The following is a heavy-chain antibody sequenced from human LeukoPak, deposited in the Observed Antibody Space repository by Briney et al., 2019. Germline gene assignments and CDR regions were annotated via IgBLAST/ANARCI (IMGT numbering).Heavy chain of an antibody. J-gene: IGHJ1*01. D-gene: IGHD3-16*01. V-gene: IGHV4-61*02. Sequence: SETLSLTCTVSGGSISSGSYYWTWIRQPAGKGLEWIGRIYTSGSTNYNPSLKSRVTISVDTSKNQFSLRLNSVTAADTAVYYCARIYGDYVSGYFQHWGQGTLVTVSS. CDR3: ARIYGDYVSGYFQH. CDR2: IYTSGST. CDR1: GGSISSGSYY.